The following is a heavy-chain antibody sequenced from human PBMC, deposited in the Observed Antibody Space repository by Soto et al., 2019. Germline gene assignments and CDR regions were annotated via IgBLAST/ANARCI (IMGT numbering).Heavy chain of an antibody. Sequence: ASVKVSCKASGYTFTSYGISWVRQAPGQGLEWMGWISAYNGNTNYAQKLQGRVTMTTDTSTSTAYMELRSLRSDDTAVYYCARDGSGSYYRLAPYFDYWGQGSLVTVSS. J-gene: IGHJ4*02. CDR3: ARDGSGSYYRLAPYFDY. CDR2: ISAYNGNT. CDR1: GYTFTSYG. V-gene: IGHV1-18*04. D-gene: IGHD1-26*01.